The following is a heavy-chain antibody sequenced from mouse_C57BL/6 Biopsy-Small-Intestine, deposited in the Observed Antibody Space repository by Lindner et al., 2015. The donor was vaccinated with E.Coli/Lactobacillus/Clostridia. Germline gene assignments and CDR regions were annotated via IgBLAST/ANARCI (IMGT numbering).Heavy chain of an antibody. D-gene: IGHD2-5*01. CDR2: IDPYNGAT. CDR3: ASYSNYWFAY. J-gene: IGHJ3*01. V-gene: IGHV1S135*01. CDR1: GYSFTGYN. Sequence: VQLQESGPELVKPGASVKVSCKASGYSFTGYNMHWVKQSHGKSLEWIGYIDPYNGATSYNQKFKGKATLTVDKSSSTAYMQLNSLTSEDSAVYYCASYSNYWFAYWGQGTLVTVSA.